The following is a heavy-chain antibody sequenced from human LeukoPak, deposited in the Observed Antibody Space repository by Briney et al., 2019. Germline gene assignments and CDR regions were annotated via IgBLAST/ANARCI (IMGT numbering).Heavy chain of an antibody. Sequence: PGGSLRLSCAASGFTFSSYAMHWVRQAPGKGLEWVAVISYDGSNKYYADSVKGRFTISRDNSKNTLYMQMNSLRAEATAVYYCARDQLRAAAALAPWGQGTLVTVSS. D-gene: IGHD2-2*01. CDR3: ARDQLRAAAALAP. CDR2: ISYDGSNK. CDR1: GFTFSSYA. J-gene: IGHJ5*02. V-gene: IGHV3-30*07.